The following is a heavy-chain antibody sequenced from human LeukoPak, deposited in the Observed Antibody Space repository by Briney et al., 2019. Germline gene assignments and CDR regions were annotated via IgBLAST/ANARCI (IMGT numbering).Heavy chain of an antibody. CDR1: GGPISNYY. J-gene: IGHJ6*02. V-gene: IGHV4-4*07. CDR2: IHTTGST. CDR3: ARQDITMVRDFGMDV. Sequence: PSETLSLTCTVSGGPISNYYWSWLRQPAGKGLEWIGRIHTTGSTNYNPSLKSRVTISVDTSKNQFSLKLSSVTAADTAVYYCARQDITMVRDFGMDVWGQGTTVTVSS. D-gene: IGHD3-10*01.